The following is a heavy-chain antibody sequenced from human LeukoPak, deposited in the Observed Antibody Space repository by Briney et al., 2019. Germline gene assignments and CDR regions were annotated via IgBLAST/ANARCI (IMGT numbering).Heavy chain of an antibody. V-gene: IGHV3-53*01. D-gene: IGHD6-13*01. J-gene: IGHJ6*03. CDR2: IYSGGST. CDR3: AKDATPALGTVYMDV. Sequence: TGGSLRLSCAASGFIVSSDYMSWVRQAPGKGLEWVSVIYSGGSTYYADSVKGRFTISRDNAKNSLFLQMNSLRAEDTAVYYCAKDATPALGTVYMDVWGKGTTVTISS. CDR1: GFIVSSDY.